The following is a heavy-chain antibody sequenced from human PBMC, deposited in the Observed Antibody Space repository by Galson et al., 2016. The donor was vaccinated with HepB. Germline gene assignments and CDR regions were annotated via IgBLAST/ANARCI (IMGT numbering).Heavy chain of an antibody. V-gene: IGHV3-7*04. Sequence: SLRLSCAASGFSLGNYWMNWARQAPGKGLEWLANIKKDGSEINYVDSVKVRFTISRDNAKNPLFLQMNTLRVEDTAVYYCTREFDLWGRGTQVTVSS. CDR3: TREFDL. CDR1: GFSLGNYW. J-gene: IGHJ2*01. CDR2: IKKDGSEI.